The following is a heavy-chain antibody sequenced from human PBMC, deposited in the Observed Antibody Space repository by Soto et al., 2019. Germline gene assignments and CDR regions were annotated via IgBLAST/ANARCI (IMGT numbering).Heavy chain of an antibody. CDR1: GFTFSSYE. D-gene: IGHD1-26*01. CDR2: ISSSGSTI. CDR3: APRGATDVY. J-gene: IGHJ4*02. Sequence: PGGSLRLSCAASGFTFSSYEMNWVRQAPGKGLEWVSYISSSGSTIYYADSVKGRFTISRDNAKNSLYLQMNSLRAEDTAVYCCAPRGATDVYWGQGTLVTVSS. V-gene: IGHV3-48*03.